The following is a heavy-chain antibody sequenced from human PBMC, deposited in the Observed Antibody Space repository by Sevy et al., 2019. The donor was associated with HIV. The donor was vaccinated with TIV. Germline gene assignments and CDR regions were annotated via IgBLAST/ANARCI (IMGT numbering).Heavy chain of an antibody. J-gene: IGHJ6*02. D-gene: IGHD2-8*01. Sequence: SETLSLTCTVSGGSISSSSYYWGWIRQPPGKGLEWIGNIYYSGSTYYNPSLKSRVTISVDTSKNQFSLKLSSVTAADTAVYYCAGVGVYAIPSYYYYGMDVWGQGTTVTVSS. CDR3: AGVGVYAIPSYYYYGMDV. V-gene: IGHV4-39*01. CDR1: GGSISSSSYY. CDR2: IYYSGST.